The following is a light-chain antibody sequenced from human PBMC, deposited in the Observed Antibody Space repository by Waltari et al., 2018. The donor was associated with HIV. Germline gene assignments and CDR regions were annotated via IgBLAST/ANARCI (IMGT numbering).Light chain of an antibody. CDR2: DNN. J-gene: IGLJ3*02. CDR3: GTWDTSLSAGV. CDR1: SSNIGNNY. Sequence: QAVLTQPPSVSAAPGQKVTISCPGSSSNIGNNYASWYQQFPGKAPKVLIYDNNKRPPGVPDRFSGSRSGTSATLGVAGLQTGDEADYYCGTWDTSLSAGVFGGGTKLTVL. V-gene: IGLV1-51*01.